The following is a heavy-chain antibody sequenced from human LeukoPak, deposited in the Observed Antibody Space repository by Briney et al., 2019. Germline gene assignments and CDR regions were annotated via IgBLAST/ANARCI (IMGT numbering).Heavy chain of an antibody. V-gene: IGHV3-30-3*01. CDR2: ISYDGSNK. D-gene: IGHD2-2*01. Sequence: PGGSLRLSCAASGFTFSSYAMQWVRQAPGKGLEWVAVISYDGSNKYYADSVKGRFTISRDNSKNTLYLQMNSLRAEDTAVYYCARGGIVVVPAAISDYWGQGTLVTVSS. CDR1: GFTFSSYA. J-gene: IGHJ4*02. CDR3: ARGGIVVVPAAISDY.